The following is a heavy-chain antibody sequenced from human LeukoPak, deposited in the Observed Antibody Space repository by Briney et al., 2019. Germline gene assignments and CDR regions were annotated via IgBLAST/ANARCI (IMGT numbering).Heavy chain of an antibody. D-gene: IGHD2-15*01. V-gene: IGHV3-21*01. J-gene: IGHJ4*02. CDR2: ITSSSSYI. CDR3: ARDLGYCSGGNCYPFDY. Sequence: RGSLRLSCAASGFTFSTYSMNWVRQAPGKGLEWVSSITSSSSYIFYADSVSGRFTISRDNSKNSLYLQMNSLRAEDTAVYYCARDLGYCSGGNCYPFDYWGQGVLVTVSS. CDR1: GFTFSTYS.